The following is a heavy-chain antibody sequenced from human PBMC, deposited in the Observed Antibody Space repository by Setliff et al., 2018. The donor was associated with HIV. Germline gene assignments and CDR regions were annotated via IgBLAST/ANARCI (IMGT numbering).Heavy chain of an antibody. J-gene: IGHJ4*02. D-gene: IGHD2-2*01. CDR3: ARKVGGDFDY. Sequence: SETLSLTCVVYGGSFTNYYWSWIRQPPGKGLECIGEINHSGSTNYNPSLKSRVTISVDTSKHQFSLKLNSMTAADTAVYFCARKVGGDFDYWGQGTQVTVS. V-gene: IGHV4-34*01. CDR1: GGSFTNYY. CDR2: INHSGST.